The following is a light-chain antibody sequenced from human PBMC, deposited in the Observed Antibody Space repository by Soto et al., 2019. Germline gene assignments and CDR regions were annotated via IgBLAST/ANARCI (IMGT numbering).Light chain of an antibody. Sequence: QTVVTQEPSFSVSPGGTVTLTCGLSPGSVSPSYYPSWYQQTPGQAPRTLIYSTSTRSSGVPDRFSGYIIGNKAALTITGAQADDESDYYCVLYMGSGIPVFGGGTKLTVL. CDR3: VLYMGSGIPV. V-gene: IGLV8-61*01. CDR2: STS. CDR1: PGSVSPSYY. J-gene: IGLJ2*01.